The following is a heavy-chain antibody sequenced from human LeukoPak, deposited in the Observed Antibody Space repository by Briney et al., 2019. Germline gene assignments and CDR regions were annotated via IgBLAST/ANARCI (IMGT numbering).Heavy chain of an antibody. D-gene: IGHD6-13*01. J-gene: IGHJ6*03. V-gene: IGHV3-7*01. CDR3: ATSSSWRAPYYYYYMDV. Sequence: GGSLRLSCAASGFTFSSYWMSWVRQAPGKGLEWVANIKQDGSEKYYVDSVKGRFTISRDNAKSSLYLQMNSLRAEDTAVYYCATSSSWRAPYYYYYMDVWGKGTTVTISS. CDR2: IKQDGSEK. CDR1: GFTFSSYW.